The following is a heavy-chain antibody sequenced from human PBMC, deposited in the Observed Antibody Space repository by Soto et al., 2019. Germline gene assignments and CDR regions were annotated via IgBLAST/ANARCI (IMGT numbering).Heavy chain of an antibody. CDR3: ARDLGGWPDY. CDR1: GYTFTSYA. V-gene: IGHV1-3*01. Sequence: ASAKASCKASGYTFTSYAMHWPRQATGQRLEWMGWINAGNGNTKYSQKFQGRVTITRDTSASTAYMELSSLRSEDTAVYYCARDLGGWPDYWGQGTLVTVSS. D-gene: IGHD2-15*01. J-gene: IGHJ4*02. CDR2: INAGNGNT.